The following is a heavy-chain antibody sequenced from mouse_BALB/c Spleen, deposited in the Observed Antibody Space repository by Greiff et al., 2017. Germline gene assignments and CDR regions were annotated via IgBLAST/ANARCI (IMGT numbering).Heavy chain of an antibody. CDR1: GYSITSGYY. Sequence: EVKLVESGPGLVKPSQSLSLTCSVTGYSITSGYYWNWIRQFPGNKLEWMGYISYDGSNNYNPSLKNRISITRDTSKNQFFLKLNSVTTEDTATYYCARDPITTVVAMDYWGQGTSVTVSS. CDR3: ARDPITTVVAMDY. CDR2: ISYDGSN. J-gene: IGHJ4*01. V-gene: IGHV3-6*02. D-gene: IGHD1-1*01.